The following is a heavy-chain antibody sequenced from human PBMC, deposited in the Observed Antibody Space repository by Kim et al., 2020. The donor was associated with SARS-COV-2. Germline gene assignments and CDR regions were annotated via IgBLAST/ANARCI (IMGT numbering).Heavy chain of an antibody. J-gene: IGHJ4*02. CDR1: GASINSGVYY. Sequence: SETLSLTCTVSGASINSGVYYWSWVRQAAREGLEWIGRIYTTGSTDYIPALSSRVSMSVDTSKNQFSLELRSVTAADTAVYYCVRDESGHTFASGSYLDYWGQGILVTVSS. CDR3: VRDESGHTFASGSYLDY. V-gene: IGHV4-61*02. CDR2: IYTTGST. D-gene: IGHD3-10*01.